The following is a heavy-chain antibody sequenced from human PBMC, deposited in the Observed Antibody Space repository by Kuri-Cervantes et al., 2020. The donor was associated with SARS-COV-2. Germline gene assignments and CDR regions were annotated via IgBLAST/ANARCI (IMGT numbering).Heavy chain of an antibody. V-gene: IGHV3-30-3*01. Sequence: GGSLRLSCAASGFTFSSYAMHWVRQAPGKGLEWVAVISYDGSNKYYADSVKGRFTISRDNSKNTLYLQMNSLRAEDTAVYYCARAPVSAFDIWGQGTMVTVSS. CDR3: ARAPVSAFDI. CDR2: ISYDGSNK. CDR1: GFTFSSYA. J-gene: IGHJ3*02.